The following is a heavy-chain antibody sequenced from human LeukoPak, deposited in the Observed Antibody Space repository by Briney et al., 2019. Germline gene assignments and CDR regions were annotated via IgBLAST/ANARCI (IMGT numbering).Heavy chain of an antibody. CDR3: ARVAVGRYDFDY. J-gene: IGHJ4*01. CDR2: INPDGRTI. Sequence: QAGGSLRLSCAASGFTFSSYSMNWVRQAPGKGPVWVSRINPDGRTITYADSVVGRITISRDNAKNTLYLQMNSLRDEDTAVYYCARVAVGRYDFDYWGRGTLVTVSS. D-gene: IGHD1-26*01. CDR1: GFTFSSYS. V-gene: IGHV3-74*03.